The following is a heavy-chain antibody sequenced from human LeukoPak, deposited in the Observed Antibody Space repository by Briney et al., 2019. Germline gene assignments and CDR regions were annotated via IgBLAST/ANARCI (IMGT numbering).Heavy chain of an antibody. V-gene: IGHV1-46*01. CDR1: GYTFTSYY. Sequence: GASVKVSCKASGYTFTSYYMHWVRQAPGQGLEWMGIINPSGGSTSYAQKFQGRVTMTRDTSTSTVYMELSSLRSEDTAVYYCASVLEIGLYYYGMDVWGQGTTVTVSS. D-gene: IGHD5-24*01. CDR3: ASVLEIGLYYYGMDV. J-gene: IGHJ6*02. CDR2: INPSGGST.